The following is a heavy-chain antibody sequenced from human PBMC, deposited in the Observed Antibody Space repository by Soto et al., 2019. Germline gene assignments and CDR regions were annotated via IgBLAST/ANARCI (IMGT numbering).Heavy chain of an antibody. CDR2: MHPNCGNT. J-gene: IGHJ4*02. D-gene: IGHD3-16*01. V-gene: IGHV1-8*01. CDR1: GYTFTSYD. Sequence: QVQLVQSVAEVKKTGASVKVSCKASGYTFTSYDINWVRQATGQGLEWMGWMHPNCGNTGYAQKFQCRVTMTRNTSITTAYMVLSRLRSDDSAAHYRARERSLGADYWGQGTLVTVSS. CDR3: ARERSLGADY.